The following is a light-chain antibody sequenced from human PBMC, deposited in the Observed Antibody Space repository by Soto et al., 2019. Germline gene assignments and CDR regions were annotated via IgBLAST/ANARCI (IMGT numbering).Light chain of an antibody. CDR1: AWPKKY. Sequence: SYELTQPPSVSVSPGRTAGTTSSGEAWPKKYACWYQQKTGQAPVLVIYKDNERPSGIPERFSGSSSGTTVTLTISGVQAEDEADYYCQSADSSGTYSVVFGGGTKLTVL. CDR2: KDN. V-gene: IGLV3-25*03. J-gene: IGLJ2*01. CDR3: QSADSSGTYSVV.